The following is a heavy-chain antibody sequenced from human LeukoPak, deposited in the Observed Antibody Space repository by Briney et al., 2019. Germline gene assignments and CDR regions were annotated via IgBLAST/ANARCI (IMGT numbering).Heavy chain of an antibody. D-gene: IGHD1-26*01. Sequence: SETLSLTCTVSGGSISSYYWSWIRQPPGKGLEWIGYISYSGSTDYNPSLKSRVTISLDTSKDQFSLRLSSVTAADTAVYYCARETRLHSGSYSNDAFDIWGQGTMVTVSS. CDR2: ISYSGST. V-gene: IGHV4-59*01. CDR1: GGSISSYY. J-gene: IGHJ3*02. CDR3: ARETRLHSGSYSNDAFDI.